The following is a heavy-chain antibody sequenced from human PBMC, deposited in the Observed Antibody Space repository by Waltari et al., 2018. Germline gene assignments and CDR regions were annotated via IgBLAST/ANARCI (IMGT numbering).Heavy chain of an antibody. CDR3: ARDLTYGSGSYYGYAFDI. J-gene: IGHJ3*02. V-gene: IGHV4-4*07. Sequence: QVQLQESGPGLVKPSETLSLTCTVSGGSISSYYWSWIRQPAGKGLEWIGRIYTSGSTNYNPSLKSRVTMSVDTSKNQCSLKLSSVTAADTAVYYCARDLTYGSGSYYGYAFDIWGQGTMVTVSS. D-gene: IGHD3-10*01. CDR2: IYTSGST. CDR1: GGSISSYY.